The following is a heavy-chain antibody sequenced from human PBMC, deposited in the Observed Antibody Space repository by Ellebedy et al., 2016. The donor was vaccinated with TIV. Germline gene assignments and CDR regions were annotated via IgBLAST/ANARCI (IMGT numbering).Heavy chain of an antibody. Sequence: MPSETLSLTCTVSGGSINSYYWSWIRQPPGKGTEWIGYISYSGSTNYNPSPKSRVTILVDTSKNQFSLKLSSVTAADTAVYYCARGRSSWSDGDNWFHPWGQGTLVTVSS. CDR1: GGSINSYY. J-gene: IGHJ5*02. V-gene: IGHV4-59*01. CDR2: ISYSGST. CDR3: ARGRSSWSDGDNWFHP. D-gene: IGHD6-13*01.